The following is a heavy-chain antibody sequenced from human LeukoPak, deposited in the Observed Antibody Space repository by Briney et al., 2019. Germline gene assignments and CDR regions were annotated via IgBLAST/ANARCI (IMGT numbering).Heavy chain of an antibody. D-gene: IGHD3-10*01. V-gene: IGHV4-59*01. J-gene: IGHJ6*01. CDR3: ARTRRHYYGSGKNLTPWPAGLDV. CDR1: SGSFSDYY. CDR2: SGSS. Sequence: SETLSLTCTVSSGSFSDYYWTWMRQPPGQGLEWIGYSGSSKYNPSLESRVTISVDPSKRHFSLTLSSVTAADTAIYYCARTRRHYYGSGKNLTPWPAGLDVWGQGTTVIVSA.